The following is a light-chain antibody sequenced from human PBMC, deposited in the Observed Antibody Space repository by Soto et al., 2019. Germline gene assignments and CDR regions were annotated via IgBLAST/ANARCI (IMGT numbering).Light chain of an antibody. CDR3: QSYDSSLSGSGV. V-gene: IGLV1-40*01. Sequence: QPVLTQPPSVSGAPGQRVTISCTGSSSNIGTGYDVHWYQQLPGTAPKLLIYGNNNRPSGVPDRFSGSKSGTSASLAITGLQAEDEADYYCQSYDSSLSGSGVFGGGTKLTV. J-gene: IGLJ2*01. CDR1: SSNIGTGYD. CDR2: GNN.